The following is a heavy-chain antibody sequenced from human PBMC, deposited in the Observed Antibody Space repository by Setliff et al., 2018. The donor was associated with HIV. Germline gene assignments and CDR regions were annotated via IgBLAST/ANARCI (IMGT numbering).Heavy chain of an antibody. CDR3: ARDRHYSGLGSYGP. CDR2: IFRSGTT. J-gene: IGHJ5*02. Sequence: SETLSLTCTLSGGSFGDYHWSWIRQPAGRGLEWIGRIFRSGTTDYKFSLKSRVTISIDTSRNQFSLRLTSVTAEDTAVHYCARDRHYSGLGSYGPWGPGTLVTVSS. V-gene: IGHV4-4*07. D-gene: IGHD3-10*01. CDR1: GGSFGDYH.